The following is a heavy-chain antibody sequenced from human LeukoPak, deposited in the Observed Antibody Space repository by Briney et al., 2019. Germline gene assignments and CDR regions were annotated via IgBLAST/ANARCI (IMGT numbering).Heavy chain of an antibody. CDR2: ISSSSSTI. V-gene: IGHV3-48*01. CDR3: ASLKRKYCSSTSCYVDYYYYYMDV. J-gene: IGHJ6*03. D-gene: IGHD2-2*01. CDR1: GFTVSRNY. Sequence: GGSLRLSCAASGFTVSRNYMNWVRQAPGKGLEWVSYISSSSSTIYYADSVKGRFTISRDNAKNSLYLQMNSLRAEDTAVYYCASLKRKYCSSTSCYVDYYYYYMDVWGKGTTVTVSS.